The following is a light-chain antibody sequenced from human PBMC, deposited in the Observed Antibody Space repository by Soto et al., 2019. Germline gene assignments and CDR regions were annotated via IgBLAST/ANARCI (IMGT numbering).Light chain of an antibody. CDR2: EVN. CDR1: SSDIGRNNR. CDR3: VAYTLISTYV. V-gene: IGLV2-18*02. Sequence: QSALTQPPSVSGSPGQSVTISCTGTSSDIGRNNRVSWYQQPPGTAPKLMIYEVNNRPSRVPDRFSGSKSGNTASLTISGLQPEDEADYYCVAYTLISTYVFGTGTKVTVL. J-gene: IGLJ1*01.